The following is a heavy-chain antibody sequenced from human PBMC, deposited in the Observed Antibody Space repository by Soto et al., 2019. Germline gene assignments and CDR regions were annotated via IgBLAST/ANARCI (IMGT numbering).Heavy chain of an antibody. J-gene: IGHJ6*02. CDR3: GRAFDILTGYYGMDV. V-gene: IGHV4-31*03. CDR1: GGSISSGGYY. D-gene: IGHD3-9*01. CDR2: IYYSGST. Sequence: PSETLSLTCTVSGGSISSGGYYWSWIRQHPGKGLEWIGYIYYSGSTYYNPSLKSRVTISVDTSKNQFSLKLSSVTAADTAVYYCGRAFDILTGYYGMDVWGQGTTVTVSS.